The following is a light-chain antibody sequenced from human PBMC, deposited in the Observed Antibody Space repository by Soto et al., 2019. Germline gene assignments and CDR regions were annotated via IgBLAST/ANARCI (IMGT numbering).Light chain of an antibody. CDR1: QSVSSSY. V-gene: IGKV3D-20*02. CDR3: QQRSNWPRT. CDR2: GAS. Sequence: ENEFTQSPGTLSLSPGERATLSCRASQSVSSSYLAWYQQKPGQAPRLLIYGASNRATDIPDRFSGRGSGTDFTLTISSLEPEDFAVYYCQQRSNWPRTLGQGTKVDI. J-gene: IGKJ1*01.